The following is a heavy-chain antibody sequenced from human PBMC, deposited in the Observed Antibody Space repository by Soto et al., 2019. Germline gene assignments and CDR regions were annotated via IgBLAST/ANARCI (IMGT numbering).Heavy chain of an antibody. D-gene: IGHD3-22*01. CDR3: AKLVNDDAFDI. J-gene: IGHJ3*02. Sequence: GGSLRLSCAASGFTFSSYAMHWVRQAPGKGLEWVAVITYDGRNKYYADSVKGRFTISRDNSKNTLYLQMNSLRAEDTAVYYCAKLVNDDAFDIWGQGTMVTVSS. CDR1: GFTFSSYA. V-gene: IGHV3-30*04. CDR2: ITYDGRNK.